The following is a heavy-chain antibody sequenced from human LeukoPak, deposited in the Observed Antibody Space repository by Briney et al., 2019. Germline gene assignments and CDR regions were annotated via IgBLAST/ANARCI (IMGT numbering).Heavy chain of an antibody. CDR3: ARLPKFYDSSGYLPDDY. Sequence: GASVKVSCKASGYTFTSNGISWVRQAPGQGLEWMGWISAYNGNTNYAQKLQGRVTMTTDTSTSTAYMELRSLRSDDTAVYYCARLPKFYDSSGYLPDDYWGQGTLVTVSS. V-gene: IGHV1-18*01. D-gene: IGHD3-22*01. J-gene: IGHJ4*02. CDR2: ISAYNGNT. CDR1: GYTFTSNG.